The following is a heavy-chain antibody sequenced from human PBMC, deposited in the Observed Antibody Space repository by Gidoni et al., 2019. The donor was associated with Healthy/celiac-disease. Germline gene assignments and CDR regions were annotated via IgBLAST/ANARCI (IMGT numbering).Heavy chain of an antibody. J-gene: IGHJ4*02. CDR2: ICYSGST. V-gene: IGHV4-39*01. CDR1: GGSTSSSSYY. Sequence: QLQLQESGPGLVKPSETLSLLCTVPGGSTSSSSYYWGWIRQPPGKGLEWIGSICYSGSTYYNPSLKSRGTISVDTSKNQFSLKLSSVTAADTAVYYCARHLSSGMATPPYYFDYWGQGTLVTVSS. D-gene: IGHD3-10*01. CDR3: ARHLSSGMATPPYYFDY.